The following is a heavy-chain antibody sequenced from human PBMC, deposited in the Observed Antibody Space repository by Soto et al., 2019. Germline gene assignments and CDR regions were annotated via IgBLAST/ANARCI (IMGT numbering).Heavy chain of an antibody. Sequence: QVQLQESGPGLVKPSETLSLTCTVSGGSISSYYWSWIRQPPGKGLEWIGYIYYSGSTNYNPSLKSRVTISVDTSKNQFYLKLSSVTAADTAVYYCARCPKQWLNWFDPWGQGTLVTVSS. CDR2: IYYSGST. D-gene: IGHD6-19*01. V-gene: IGHV4-59*01. J-gene: IGHJ5*02. CDR1: GGSISSYY. CDR3: ARCPKQWLNWFDP.